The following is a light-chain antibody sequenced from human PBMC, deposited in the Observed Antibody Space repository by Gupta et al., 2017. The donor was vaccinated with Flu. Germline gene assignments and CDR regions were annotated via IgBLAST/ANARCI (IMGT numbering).Light chain of an antibody. V-gene: IGKV1-39*01. CDR2: GAS. J-gene: IGKJ1*01. Sequence: DIQMTQSPSSLSASVVDRVTITCRASQSISSYLNWYQQKPAKAPTLLIYGASSVKSGVPTRFIGSGSSRTFTLTISSLQPEEFAAYHCQQRYSDPRTFGQGTKVEMK. CDR3: QQRYSDPRT. CDR1: QSISSY.